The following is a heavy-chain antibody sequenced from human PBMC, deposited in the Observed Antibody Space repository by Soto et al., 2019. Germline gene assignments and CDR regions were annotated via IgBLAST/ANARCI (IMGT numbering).Heavy chain of an antibody. CDR2: ISSSSSYI. CDR3: ARDQPGYSYGYGLGY. V-gene: IGHV3-21*01. Sequence: EVKLVESWGGLVKPGGSLRLSCAASGFTFSSYSMNWVRQAPGKGLEWVSSISSSSSYIYYADSVKGRFTISRDNAKNSLYLQMNSLRAEDTAVYYCARDQPGYSYGYGLGYWGQGTLVTVSS. J-gene: IGHJ4*02. D-gene: IGHD5-18*01. CDR1: GFTFSSYS.